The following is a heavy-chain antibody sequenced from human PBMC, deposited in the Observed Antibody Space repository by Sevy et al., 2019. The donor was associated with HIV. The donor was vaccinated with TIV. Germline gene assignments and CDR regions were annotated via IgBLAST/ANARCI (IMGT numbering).Heavy chain of an antibody. CDR3: ARGVAGCSGGSCYYFDY. V-gene: IGHV4-34*01. Sequence: SETLSLTCAVYGGSFSGYYWSWIRQPPGKGLEWTGEINHSGSTNYNPSLKSRVTISVDTSKNQFSLKLSSVTAADTAVYYCARGVAGCSGGSCYYFDYWGQGTLVTVSS. CDR1: GGSFSGYY. J-gene: IGHJ4*02. D-gene: IGHD2-15*01. CDR2: INHSGST.